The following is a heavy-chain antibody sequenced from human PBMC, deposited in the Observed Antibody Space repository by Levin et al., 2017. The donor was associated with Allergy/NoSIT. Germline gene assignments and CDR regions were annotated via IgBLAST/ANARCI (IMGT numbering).Heavy chain of an antibody. CDR1: GVTVSTYA. Sequence: KISCEPSGVTVSTYAFTWVRQAPGQGLEWMGGVSPMFGTANYSEKFQDRLTITADDPTTTVYMELRNLRSEDTALYYCARDSGAYGWALDDWGQGTLVTVS. J-gene: IGHJ4*02. CDR2: VSPMFGTA. D-gene: IGHD2-8*02. CDR3: ARDSGAYGWALDD. V-gene: IGHV1-69*01.